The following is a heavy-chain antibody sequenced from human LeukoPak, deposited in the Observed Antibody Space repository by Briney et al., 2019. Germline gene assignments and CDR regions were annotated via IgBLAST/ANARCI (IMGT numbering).Heavy chain of an antibody. CDR2: ISFDGTNK. Sequence: GGSLRLSCAASGFSFSNYAMHWVRQAPGKGLEWVAVISFDGTNKHYADSVKGRLTISRDNSENTLHLQMNSLRAEDTAVYFCVREVAVSGTENGAFNVWGPGTTVTVSS. CDR1: GFSFSNYA. CDR3: VREVAVSGTENGAFNV. V-gene: IGHV3-30-3*01. J-gene: IGHJ6*02. D-gene: IGHD6-19*01.